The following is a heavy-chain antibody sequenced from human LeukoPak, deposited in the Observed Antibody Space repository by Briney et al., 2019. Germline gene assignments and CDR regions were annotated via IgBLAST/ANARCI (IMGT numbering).Heavy chain of an antibody. Sequence: GGSLRLSCAASGFTFSSYGMHWVCQAPGKGLEWVAVISYDGSNKYYADSVKGRFTISRDNSKNTLYLQMNSLRVEDTAVYYCAKPRGRYCSSTSCYAPPDYWGQGTLVTVSS. D-gene: IGHD2-2*01. J-gene: IGHJ4*02. V-gene: IGHV3-30*18. CDR1: GFTFSSYG. CDR2: ISYDGSNK. CDR3: AKPRGRYCSSTSCYAPPDY.